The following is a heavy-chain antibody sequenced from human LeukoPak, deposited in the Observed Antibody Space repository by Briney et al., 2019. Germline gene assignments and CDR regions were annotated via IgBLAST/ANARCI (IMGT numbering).Heavy chain of an antibody. D-gene: IGHD6-13*01. V-gene: IGHV4-34*01. CDR2: INHSGST. CDR1: GGSFSGYY. Sequence: SETLSLTCAVYGGSFSGYYLSWIRQPPGKGLEWIGEINHSGSTNYNPSLKSRVTISVDTSKNQFSLKLSSVTAADTAVYYCARTRIAAAGLPLRYWGQGTLVTVSS. J-gene: IGHJ4*02. CDR3: ARTRIAAAGLPLRY.